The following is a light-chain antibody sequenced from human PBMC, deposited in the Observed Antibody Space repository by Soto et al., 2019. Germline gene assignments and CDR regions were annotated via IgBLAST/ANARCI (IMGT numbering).Light chain of an antibody. Sequence: EIVMTQSPATLSVSPGETATLSCRASQSVSTSLAWYQQKPGQVPRLLIYGAAARATGVSARFSGRGSGTEFTLTISPLQTEDFAVYFCQQYKSWPRPFGGGTKVETK. J-gene: IGKJ4*01. V-gene: IGKV3-15*01. CDR1: QSVSTS. CDR3: QQYKSWPRP. CDR2: GAA.